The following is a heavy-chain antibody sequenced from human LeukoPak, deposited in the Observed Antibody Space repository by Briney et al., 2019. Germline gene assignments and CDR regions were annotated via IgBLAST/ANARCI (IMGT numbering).Heavy chain of an antibody. CDR1: GFSFSRHW. D-gene: IGHD5-18*01. CDR2: ISDDGTYT. V-gene: IGHV3-74*03. J-gene: IGHJ3*02. CDR3: ARDEADTALFDI. Sequence: GGSLRLSCAASGFSFSRHWMHWVRQAPGKGLVWVSRISDDGTYTANVDSVEGRFTISRDNVRNTLYLQMNSLRAEDTAVYYCARDEADTALFDIWGQGTMVTVSS.